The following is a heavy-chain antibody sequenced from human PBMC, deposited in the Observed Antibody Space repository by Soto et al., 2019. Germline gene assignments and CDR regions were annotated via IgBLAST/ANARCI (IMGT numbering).Heavy chain of an antibody. CDR1: GGTFSSYA. D-gene: IGHD3-16*02. CDR2: IIPIFGTA. J-gene: IGHJ6*02. CDR3: ARQLRLGELSWKVGMDV. Sequence: SVKVSCKASGGTFSSYAISWVRQAPGQGLEWMGGIIPIFGTANYAQKFQGRVTITADESTSTAYMELSSLRSEDTAVYYCARQLRLGELSWKVGMDVWGQGTTVTVSS. V-gene: IGHV1-69*13.